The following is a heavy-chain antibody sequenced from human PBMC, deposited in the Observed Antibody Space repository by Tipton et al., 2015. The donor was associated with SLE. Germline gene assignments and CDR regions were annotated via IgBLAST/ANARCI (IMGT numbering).Heavy chain of an antibody. J-gene: IGHJ4*02. Sequence: TLSLTCPVSGASISSFDFYWAWIRQSPGKGLEWVASIYYNGRTHYNPSLQSRVTLSVDASKSHFSLNLRSVTAADTAVYYCARGFYYDFWSSHYNEKGPRTYYFDSWGQGSLVTVSS. CDR3: ARGFYYDFWSSHYNEKGPRTYYFDS. CDR1: GASISSFDFY. CDR2: IYYNGRT. D-gene: IGHD3-3*01. V-gene: IGHV4-39*02.